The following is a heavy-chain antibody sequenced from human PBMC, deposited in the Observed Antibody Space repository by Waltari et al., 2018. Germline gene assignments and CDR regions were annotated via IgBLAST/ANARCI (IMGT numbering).Heavy chain of an antibody. CDR2: IYYSGST. CDR1: GGSISSYY. Sequence: QVQLQESGPGLVKPSETLSLTCTVPGGSISSYYWSWIRQPPGKGLEWIGYIYYSGSTNYNPSLKSRVTISVDTSKNQFSLKLSSVTAADTAVYYCARFAVIENLDFDYWGQGTLVTVSS. CDR3: ARFAVIENLDFDY. D-gene: IGHD4-4*01. J-gene: IGHJ4*02. V-gene: IGHV4-59*01.